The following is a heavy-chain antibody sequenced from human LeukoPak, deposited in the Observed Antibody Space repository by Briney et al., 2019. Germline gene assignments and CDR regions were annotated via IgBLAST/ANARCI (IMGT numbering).Heavy chain of an antibody. J-gene: IGHJ4*02. CDR2: IYYSGST. D-gene: IGHD4-17*01. V-gene: IGHV4-31*03. CDR3: ARGGITTVTTYFDY. CDR1: GGSISSGGYY. Sequence: SETLSLTCTVSGGSISSGGYYWSWIRQHPGKGLEWIGYIYYSGSTYYNPSLKSRVTTSVDTSKNQFSLKLSSVTAADTAVYYCARGGITTVTTYFDYWGQGTLVTVSS.